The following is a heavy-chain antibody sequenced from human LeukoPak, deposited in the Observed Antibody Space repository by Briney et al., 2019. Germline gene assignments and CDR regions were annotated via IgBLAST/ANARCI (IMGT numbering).Heavy chain of an antibody. CDR2: ISSSSSYI. Sequence: GGSLRLSCAASGFTFSSYSMNWVRQAPGEGLEWVSSISSSSSYIYYADSVKGRFTISRDNAQNSLYLQMHSLRAEDTAVYYCARDPLPSWGYYHSSGYYGLGYYFDYWRQGTLVTVSS. CDR3: ARDPLPSWGYYHSSGYYGLGYYFDY. V-gene: IGHV3-21*01. D-gene: IGHD3-22*01. CDR1: GFTFSSYS. J-gene: IGHJ4*02.